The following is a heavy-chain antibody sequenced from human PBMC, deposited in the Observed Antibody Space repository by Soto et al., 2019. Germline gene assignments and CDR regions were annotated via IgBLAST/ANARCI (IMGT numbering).Heavy chain of an antibody. V-gene: IGHV3-30*04. CDR3: ARRDCRAVNCQGNDGFEI. CDR2: MSADGRNS. Sequence: QVQLVESGGGLVQPGRSLRLSFAVFGFTFITHVFHWVRQAPGKGLEWVAVMSADGRNSYYADSVQGRFTISRDNSKNTVFLQMNRLRDEDSAVYYCARRDCRAVNCQGNDGFEIWGQGTMVTVSS. CDR1: GFTFITHV. D-gene: IGHD1-1*01. J-gene: IGHJ3*02.